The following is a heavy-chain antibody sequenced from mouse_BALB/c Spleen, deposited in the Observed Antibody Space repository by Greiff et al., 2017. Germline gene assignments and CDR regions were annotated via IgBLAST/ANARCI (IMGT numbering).Heavy chain of an antibody. CDR3: ARHGPTTSYYAMDY. Sequence: VQLKESGGGLVKPGGSLKLSCAASGFAFSSYDMSWVRQTPEKRLEWVAYISNGGGSTYYPDTVKGRFTISRDNAKNTLYLQMSSLKSEDTAMYYCARHGPTTSYYAMDYWGQGTSVTVSS. CDR2: ISNGGGST. D-gene: IGHD1-1*01. J-gene: IGHJ4*01. CDR1: GFAFSSYD. V-gene: IGHV5-12-1*01.